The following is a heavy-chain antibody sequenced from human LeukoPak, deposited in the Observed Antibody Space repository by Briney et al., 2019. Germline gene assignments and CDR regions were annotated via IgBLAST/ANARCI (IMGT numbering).Heavy chain of an antibody. CDR3: ARYGFASFDSSGSYQVWYFDL. J-gene: IGHJ2*01. D-gene: IGHD3-22*01. Sequence: SETLSLTCTVSGGSIGDNYWSWIRQPPGKGLEWIGYITYTGSTNYNPSLKSRVTISLDTSKRQFSLKLSSLTAADTAVYYCARYGFASFDSSGSYQVWYFDLWGCGTLVTV. CDR2: ITYTGST. CDR1: GGSIGDNY. V-gene: IGHV4-59*08.